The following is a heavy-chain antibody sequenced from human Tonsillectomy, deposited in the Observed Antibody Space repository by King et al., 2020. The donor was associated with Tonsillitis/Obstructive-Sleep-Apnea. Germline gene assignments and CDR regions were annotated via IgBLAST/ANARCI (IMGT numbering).Heavy chain of an antibody. CDR2: IYSGGST. D-gene: IGHD2-8*01. V-gene: IGHV3-66*01. Sequence: VQLVESGGGLVQPGGSLRLSCAASEFTVSSTYMSWVRQAPGKGLEWVSVIYSGGSTYYTDSVKGRFNISRDNSKNTLYLEMNSLRAEDTAIYYCARVDCTRHNCPDFWGQGTLVTVSS. CDR3: ARVDCTRHNCPDF. CDR1: EFTVSSTY. J-gene: IGHJ4*02.